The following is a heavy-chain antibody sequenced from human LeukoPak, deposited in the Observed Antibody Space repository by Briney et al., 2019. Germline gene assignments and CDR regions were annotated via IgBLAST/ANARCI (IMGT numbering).Heavy chain of an antibody. CDR2: VSDDGSNK. Sequence: GGSLRLSCAASGFTFSTYAIHWVRQAPGKGLEWVAVVSDDGSNKYYADSMKGRFTISRGNSKNTLYLQMNSLRGEDTAVYYCARSKATSDALDIWGQGTMVIVSS. J-gene: IGHJ3*02. V-gene: IGHV3-30-3*01. CDR3: ARSKATSDALDI. CDR1: GFTFSTYA.